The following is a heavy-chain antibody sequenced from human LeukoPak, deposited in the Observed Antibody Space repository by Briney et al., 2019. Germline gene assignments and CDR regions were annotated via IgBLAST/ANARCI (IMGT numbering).Heavy chain of an antibody. V-gene: IGHV1-69*13. D-gene: IGHD3-10*01. CDR1: GGTFSSYA. CDR2: IIPIFGTA. CDR3: ARSGVGGGYYYGSGSYYNWFDP. J-gene: IGHJ5*02. Sequence: SVKVSCKASGGTFSSYAISWVRQAPGQGLEWMGGIIPIFGTANYAQKFQGRVTITADESTSTAYMELSSLRSEDTAVYYCARSGVGGGYYYGSGSYYNWFDPWGQGTLVTVSS.